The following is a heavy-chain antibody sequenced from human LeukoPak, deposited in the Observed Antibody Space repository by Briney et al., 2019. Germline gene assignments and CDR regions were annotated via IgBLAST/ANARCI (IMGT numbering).Heavy chain of an antibody. V-gene: IGHV4-34*01. CDR3: ARGWKSSSSLVEFDY. J-gene: IGHJ4*02. Sequence: PSETLSLTCAVYVGSFSGYYWSCIRQPPGKGLEGIGEINHSGSTNYNPSLKSRVTISVDTSKNQFSLKLSSVTAADTAVYYCARGWKSSSSLVEFDYWGQGTLVTVSS. CDR1: VGSFSGYY. D-gene: IGHD6-6*01. CDR2: INHSGST.